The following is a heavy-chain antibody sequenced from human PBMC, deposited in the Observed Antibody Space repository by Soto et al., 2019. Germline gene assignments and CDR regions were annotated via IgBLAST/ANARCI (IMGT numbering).Heavy chain of an antibody. V-gene: IGHV2-5*02. CDR3: AHRRRDTSSYYTGRDYFDY. J-gene: IGHJ4*02. CDR1: GFSLSTTKVG. D-gene: IGHD2-2*01. CDR2: IYWDDDK. Sequence: QITLKESGPPLVKPTQTLTLTCTFSGFSLSTTKVGVGWIRQPPGKALEWLALIYWDDDKRYNPSLKGSLTITKDASKNQVVLTVTNMDPEDTATYYCAHRRRDTSSYYTGRDYFDYWGQGTLVTVSS.